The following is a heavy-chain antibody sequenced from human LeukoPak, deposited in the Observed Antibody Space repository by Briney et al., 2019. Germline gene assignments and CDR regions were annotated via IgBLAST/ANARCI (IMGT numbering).Heavy chain of an antibody. V-gene: IGHV3-23*01. CDR1: GFTFSSYA. D-gene: IGHD3-10*01. CDR2: ISGSGGST. Sequence: PGGSLRLSCAASGFTFSSYAMSWVRQAPGKGLEWVSAISGSGGSTYYADSVKGRFTISGDNSKNTLYLQMNSLRAEDTAVYYCAKDPVDRYYYGSGSYPVDYWGQGTLVTVSS. CDR3: AKDPVDRYYYGSGSYPVDY. J-gene: IGHJ4*02.